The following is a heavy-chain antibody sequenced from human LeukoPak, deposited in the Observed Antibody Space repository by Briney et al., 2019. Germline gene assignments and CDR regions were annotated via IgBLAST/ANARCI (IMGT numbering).Heavy chain of an antibody. CDR3: ARDRGDYDSSGYYGYFDY. CDR1: GGSLRSHY. V-gene: IGHV4-59*11. D-gene: IGHD3-22*01. J-gene: IGHJ4*02. CDR2: LYYSGST. Sequence: PSETLSLTCTVSGGSLRSHYWSWIRQPPGKGLEWIGYLYYSGSTNYNPSLKSRVTISVDTSKNQFSLKLSSVTAADTAVYYCARDRGDYDSSGYYGYFDYWGQGALVTVSS.